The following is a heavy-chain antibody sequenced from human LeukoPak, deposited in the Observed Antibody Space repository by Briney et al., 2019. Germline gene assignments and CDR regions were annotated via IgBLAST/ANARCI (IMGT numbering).Heavy chain of an antibody. J-gene: IGHJ4*02. CDR2: INPNSGGT. V-gene: IGHV1-2*02. CDR3: ATDVEQQLTYFDY. Sequence: ASVKVSCKASGYTFSVFYIHWVRQAPGQGLEWMGWINPNSGGTNYAQKFQGRVTMTRDTSISTAYMELSRLRSDDTAVYYCATDVEQQLTYFDYWGQGTLVTVSS. CDR1: GYTFSVFY. D-gene: IGHD6-13*01.